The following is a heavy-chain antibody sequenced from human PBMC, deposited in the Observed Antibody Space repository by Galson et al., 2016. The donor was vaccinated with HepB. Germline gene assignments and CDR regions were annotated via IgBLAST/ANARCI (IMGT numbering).Heavy chain of an antibody. CDR1: GFTFSTYA. Sequence: LRLSCAASGFTFSTYAMHWVRQAPGKGLEWVAVIWYVGSEKFYADSVRGRFTISRDNSKDTLFLQMNSLRVEDTGVFYCARGLAAVAYYGMDVWGEGITVTVSS. CDR3: ARGLAAVAYYGMDV. CDR2: IWYVGSEK. D-gene: IGHD2-21*01. J-gene: IGHJ6*04. V-gene: IGHV3-33*01.